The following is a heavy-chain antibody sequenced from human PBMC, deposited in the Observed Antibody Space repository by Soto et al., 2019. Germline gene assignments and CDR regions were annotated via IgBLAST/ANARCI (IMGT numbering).Heavy chain of an antibody. Sequence: GGSLTLSSAASGFTFSNYAMTWVRQAPGKGLEWVSGISNSGRSSSYADPVKGRFTTSRDNSKNMLYLQMNSLRAEDTAVYSCAKNILLCGYIGYDDDSTWGRGTLVT. V-gene: IGHV3-23*01. D-gene: IGHD5-12*01. CDR2: ISNSGRSS. CDR1: GFTFSNYA. CDR3: AKNILLCGYIGYDDDST. J-gene: IGHJ4*02.